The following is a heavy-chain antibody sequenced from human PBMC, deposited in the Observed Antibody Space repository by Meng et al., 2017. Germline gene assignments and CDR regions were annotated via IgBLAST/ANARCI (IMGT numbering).Heavy chain of an antibody. CDR1: GGTFNSYA. CDR2: IIPAFGAP. D-gene: IGHD5-18*01. V-gene: IGHV1-69*05. Sequence: SVKVSCKAPGGTFNSYAISWVRQAPGQGLEWMGGIIPAFGAPNHAQKFQGRVTITTDESTSTAYMELSSLRSEDTAVYYCARRGADTAMVYYYYGMDVWGQGTTVTVSS. J-gene: IGHJ6*02. CDR3: ARRGADTAMVYYYYGMDV.